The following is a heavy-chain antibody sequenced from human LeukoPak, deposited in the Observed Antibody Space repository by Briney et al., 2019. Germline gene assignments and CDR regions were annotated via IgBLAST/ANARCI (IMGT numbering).Heavy chain of an antibody. CDR2: INPSGGST. CDR1: GYTFTSYY. V-gene: IGHV1-46*01. D-gene: IGHD4-17*01. Sequence: ASVKVSCKASGYTFTSYYMHWVRQAPGHGLEWMGIINPSGGSTSYAQKFQGRVTMTRDMSTSTVYMELSSLRSEDTAVYYCARELETTGFDYWGQGTLVTVSS. CDR3: ARELETTGFDY. J-gene: IGHJ4*02.